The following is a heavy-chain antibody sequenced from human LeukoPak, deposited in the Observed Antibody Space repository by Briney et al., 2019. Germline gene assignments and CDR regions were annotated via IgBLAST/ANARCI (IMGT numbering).Heavy chain of an antibody. Sequence: PGGSLRLSCAASGFTFSSYGMHWLRQAPGKGLEWVAVISYDGSNKYYADSVKGRFTISRDNSKNTLYLQMNSLRAEDTAVYYCAKMYTADYWGQGTLVTVSS. D-gene: IGHD1-14*01. J-gene: IGHJ4*02. CDR1: GFTFSSYG. V-gene: IGHV3-30*18. CDR2: ISYDGSNK. CDR3: AKMYTADY.